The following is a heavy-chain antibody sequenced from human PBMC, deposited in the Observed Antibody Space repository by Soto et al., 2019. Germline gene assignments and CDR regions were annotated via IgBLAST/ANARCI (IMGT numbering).Heavy chain of an antibody. V-gene: IGHV1-18*01. Sequence: QVQLVQSGAEVKKPGASVKVSCKASGYTFTSYGISWVRQAPGQGLEWMGWISPYNGNTNYAQKLQGRVTITTATTTSTAYMELRSLRSDVRAVNYSARDQSYVGAFDSWGQGSLVTVSS. CDR1: GYTFTSYG. J-gene: IGHJ4*02. CDR2: ISPYNGNT. D-gene: IGHD3-16*01. CDR3: ARDQSYVGAFDS.